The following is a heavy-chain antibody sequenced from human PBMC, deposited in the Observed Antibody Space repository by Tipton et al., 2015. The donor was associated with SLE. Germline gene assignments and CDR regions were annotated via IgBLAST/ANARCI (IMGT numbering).Heavy chain of an antibody. Sequence: TLSLTCAVSGYSISSGYYWGWIRQPPGKGLEWIGSIYYSGSTYYNPSLKSRVTISVDTSKNQFSLKLSSVTAADTAVYYCASIKAEYYGSGCYYGDWGQGSLITVS. CDR2: IYYSGST. J-gene: IGHJ1*01. CDR3: ASIKAEYYGSGCYYGD. D-gene: IGHD3-10*01. CDR1: GYSISSGYY. V-gene: IGHV4-38-2*01.